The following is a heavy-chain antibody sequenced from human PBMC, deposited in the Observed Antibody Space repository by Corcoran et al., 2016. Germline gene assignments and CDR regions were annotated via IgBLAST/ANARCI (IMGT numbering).Heavy chain of an antibody. D-gene: IGHD2-21*01. V-gene: IGHV1-69*01. J-gene: IGHJ3*02. CDR1: GGTFSSYA. Sequence: QVQLVQSGAEVKKPGSSVKVSCKVSGGTFSSYAISWVRQAPGQGLEWMGGIIPIFGTANYAQKFQGRVTITADESTSTAYMELNSLRSEDTAVYYCARAPLRLGWAFDIWGQGTMVTVSS. CDR2: IIPIFGTA. CDR3: ARAPLRLGWAFDI.